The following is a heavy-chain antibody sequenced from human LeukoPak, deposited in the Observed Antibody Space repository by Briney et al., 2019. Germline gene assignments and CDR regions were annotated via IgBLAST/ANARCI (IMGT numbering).Heavy chain of an antibody. J-gene: IGHJ4*02. V-gene: IGHV4-31*03. CDR3: ASSRLGAAPDY. Sequence: SETLSHTCTVSGGSIRSGGYYWSWIRQHPGKGLEWIGYIYYSGSTYYNPSLKSRVTISVDTSKNQFSLKLSSVTVAGPAVYYCASSRLGAAPDYWGQGTLVTLSS. CDR1: GGSIRSGGYY. D-gene: IGHD6-13*01. CDR2: IYYSGST.